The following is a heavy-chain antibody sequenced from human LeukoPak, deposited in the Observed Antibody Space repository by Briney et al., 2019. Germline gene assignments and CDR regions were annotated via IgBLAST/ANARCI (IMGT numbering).Heavy chain of an antibody. J-gene: IGHJ4*02. CDR3: ARMVGQLIEYYFDY. V-gene: IGHV4-59*01. CDR1: DHTFTYYY. D-gene: IGHD1/OR15-1a*01. Sequence: SETLSLTCDVTDHTFTYYYWTWIRQPPGKGLEWIGSIYYTGSSNYNPSLENRATMSIDTSNNQFSLKLKSVTSADTAVYYCARMVGQLIEYYFDYWGRGTLVTVSS. CDR2: IYYTGSS.